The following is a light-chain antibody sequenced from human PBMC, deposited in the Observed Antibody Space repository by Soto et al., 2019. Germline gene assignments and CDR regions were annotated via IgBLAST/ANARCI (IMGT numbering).Light chain of an antibody. CDR2: LGS. J-gene: IGKJ3*01. CDR1: QSLLHSNGYNY. V-gene: IGKV2-28*01. CDR3: MQALQTPRT. Sequence: DIVMTQSPLSLPVTPGEPASISCRSSQSLLHSNGYNYLDWYLQKPGQSPQLLIYLGSNRASGVPDRFSGSESCTDFTLKISRVEAEDVGVYYCMQALQTPRTFGPGTKVDIK.